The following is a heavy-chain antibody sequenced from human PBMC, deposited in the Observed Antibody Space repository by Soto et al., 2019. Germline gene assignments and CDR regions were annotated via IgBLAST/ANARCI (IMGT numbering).Heavy chain of an antibody. CDR2: IIPIFGKA. CDR1: GGTFSSYA. D-gene: IGHD6-19*01. Sequence: QVQLVQSGAEVKKPGSSGKVSCKASGGTFSSYAISGVRQAPGQGLEWMGGIIPIFGKANYAQKFQGIVTITANKSTNTAYMELSSLRSEDTAVYYCSRDSGSSGWCKYWGQGTLVTVSS. J-gene: IGHJ4*02. V-gene: IGHV1-69*06. CDR3: SRDSGSSGWCKY.